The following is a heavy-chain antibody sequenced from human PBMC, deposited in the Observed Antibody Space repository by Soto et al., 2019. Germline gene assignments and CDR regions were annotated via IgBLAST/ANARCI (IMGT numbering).Heavy chain of an antibody. D-gene: IGHD2-2*01. J-gene: IGHJ6*02. Sequence: ASVKVSCKASGYTFTSYGISWVRQAPGQGLEWMGWISAYNGNTNYAQKLQGRVTMTTDTSTSTAYMELSSLRSEDTAVYYCARDPGRSATKWRVRQVADGDYYNMDVWGQGTTVTVSS. CDR1: GYTFTSYG. CDR2: ISAYNGNT. CDR3: ARDPGRSATKWRVRQVADGDYYNMDV. V-gene: IGHV1-18*04.